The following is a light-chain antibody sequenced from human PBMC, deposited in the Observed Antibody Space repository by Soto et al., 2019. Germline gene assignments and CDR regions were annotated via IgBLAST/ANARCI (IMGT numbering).Light chain of an antibody. J-gene: IGKJ4*01. CDR3: QQYKDWPPLT. CDR2: GAS. Sequence: EIVMTQSPVTLSASPGERVTLSCRASQSVNMNLAWYQQRPGQAPRVLIYGASNRASGIPDRLSGSGSGTDFTLTISSLEPDDFALYYCQQYKDWPPLTFGGGTRVEIK. CDR1: QSVNMN. V-gene: IGKV3D-15*01.